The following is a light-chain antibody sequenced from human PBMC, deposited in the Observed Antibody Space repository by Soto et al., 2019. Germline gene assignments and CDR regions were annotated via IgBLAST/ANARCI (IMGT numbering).Light chain of an antibody. CDR1: QSISTW. Sequence: DIQMTQSPYTLPASVGDRVTITCRASQSISTWLAWYQQKPGKAPNLLIYKASYLASGVPSRFSGGGSGTEFTLTISSLQPDDFATYYCQQYSSYWTFGQGTKVDIK. J-gene: IGKJ1*01. CDR2: KAS. V-gene: IGKV1-5*03. CDR3: QQYSSYWT.